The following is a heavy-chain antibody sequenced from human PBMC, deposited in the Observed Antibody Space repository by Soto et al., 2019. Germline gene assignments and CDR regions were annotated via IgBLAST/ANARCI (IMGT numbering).Heavy chain of an antibody. Sequence: QVQLQESGPGLVKPSGTLSLTCAVSGGSISSSNWWSWVRQPPGKGLEWIGEIYHSGSTNYNPALKSRVTISVDKSKNQFSLKLSSVTAADKAVYYCASDRGGYYYAMDVWGQGTTVTVSS. CDR3: ASDRGGYYYAMDV. V-gene: IGHV4-4*02. CDR1: GGSISSSNW. CDR2: IYHSGST. J-gene: IGHJ6*02. D-gene: IGHD3-10*01.